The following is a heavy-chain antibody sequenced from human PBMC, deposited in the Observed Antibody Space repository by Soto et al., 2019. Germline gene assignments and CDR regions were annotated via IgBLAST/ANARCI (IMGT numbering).Heavy chain of an antibody. Sequence: ASVKVSCKASGYTFTNHGISWVRQAPGQGLEWMGWISAYNGDTKYAQKFQGRVTITRDTSASTAYMELSSLRSEDTAVYYCARGGSLYWYFDLWGRGTLVTVSS. CDR2: ISAYNGDT. J-gene: IGHJ2*01. CDR3: ARGGSLYWYFDL. V-gene: IGHV1-18*01. CDR1: GYTFTNHG. D-gene: IGHD1-26*01.